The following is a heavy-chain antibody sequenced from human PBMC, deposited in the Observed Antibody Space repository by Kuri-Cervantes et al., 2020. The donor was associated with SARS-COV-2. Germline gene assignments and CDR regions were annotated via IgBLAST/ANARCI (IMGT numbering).Heavy chain of an antibody. CDR2: ISGSGGST. V-gene: IGHV3-23*01. J-gene: IGHJ4*02. CDR3: AKDNTFTMIVVVITYYFDY. CDR1: GFTFSSYW. D-gene: IGHD3-22*01. Sequence: GGSLRLSCAASGFTFSSYWMSWVRQAPGKGLEWVSAISGSGGSTYYADSVKGRFTISRDNSKNTLYLQMNSLRAEDTAVYYCAKDNTFTMIVVVITYYFDYWGQGTLVTVSS.